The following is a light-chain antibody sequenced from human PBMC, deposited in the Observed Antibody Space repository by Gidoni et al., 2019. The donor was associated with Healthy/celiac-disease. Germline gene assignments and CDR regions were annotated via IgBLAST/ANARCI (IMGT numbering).Light chain of an antibody. CDR3: QQYDNLPIT. Sequence: DIQMTQSPSSLSASVGDRVTITCKASQAISNYLTWYQQKPGKAPKLLIYDASNLETGVPARFSGSGSGTDFTFTISSLQPEDIATYYCQQYDNLPITFGQGTRLEIK. CDR2: DAS. CDR1: QAISNY. J-gene: IGKJ5*01. V-gene: IGKV1-33*01.